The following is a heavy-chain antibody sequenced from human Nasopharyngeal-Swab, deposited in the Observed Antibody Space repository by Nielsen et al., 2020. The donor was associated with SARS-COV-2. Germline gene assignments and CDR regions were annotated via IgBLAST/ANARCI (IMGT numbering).Heavy chain of an antibody. V-gene: IGHV3-21*01. CDR2: SSSSSYI. D-gene: IGHD1-26*01. Sequence: GESLKISCAASGFTFSSYSMNWVRQAPGKGLEWVSSSSSSSYIYYADSVKGRFTISRDNAKNSLYLQMNSLRAEDTAVYYCARSKHSGSYYYGMDVWGQGTTVTVSS. CDR1: GFTFSSYS. J-gene: IGHJ6*02. CDR3: ARSKHSGSYYYGMDV.